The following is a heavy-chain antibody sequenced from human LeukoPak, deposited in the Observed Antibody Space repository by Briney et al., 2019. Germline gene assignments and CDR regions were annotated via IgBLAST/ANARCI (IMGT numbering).Heavy chain of an antibody. CDR1: GYSISSGYY. J-gene: IGHJ4*02. CDR3: ASHYYASSGSLFDS. Sequence: PSETLSLTCAVSGYSISSGYYWVWIRQPPGKGLEWIGSVYHTGSTYYHPSLKSRVTISLDTSKSQFSLRLTSVTAADTALYYCASHYYASSGSLFDSWGRGSLVTVSS. D-gene: IGHD3-22*01. V-gene: IGHV4-38-2*01. CDR2: VYHTGST.